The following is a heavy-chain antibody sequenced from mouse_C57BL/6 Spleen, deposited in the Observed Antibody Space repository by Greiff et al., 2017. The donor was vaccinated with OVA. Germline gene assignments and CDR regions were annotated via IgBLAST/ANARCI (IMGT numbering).Heavy chain of an antibody. D-gene: IGHD2-10*02. J-gene: IGHJ4*01. Sequence: QVQLQQPGAELVKPGASVKMSCKASGYTFTSYWITWVKQRPGQGLEWIGDIHPGSGSTNYNEKFKSKATLTVDTSSSTAYMQLSSLTSEDSAVYYCARKYDPNYYAMDYWGQGTSVTVSS. CDR1: GYTFTSYW. V-gene: IGHV1-55*01. CDR3: ARKYDPNYYAMDY. CDR2: IHPGSGST.